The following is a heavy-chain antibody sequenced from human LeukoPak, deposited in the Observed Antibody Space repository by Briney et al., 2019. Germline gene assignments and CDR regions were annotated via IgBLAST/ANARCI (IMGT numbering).Heavy chain of an antibody. Sequence: AAVKVSCTASGYTFTGYYMYWVRQAPGQGLEWMGWINPNSGGTNYAQKFQGRVTTTRDTSISTAYMELSRLRSDDTAVYYCARGHCGGDCYSDWFDPWGQGTLVTVSS. D-gene: IGHD2-21*02. CDR1: GYTFTGYY. CDR3: ARGHCGGDCYSDWFDP. J-gene: IGHJ5*02. V-gene: IGHV1-2*02. CDR2: INPNSGGT.